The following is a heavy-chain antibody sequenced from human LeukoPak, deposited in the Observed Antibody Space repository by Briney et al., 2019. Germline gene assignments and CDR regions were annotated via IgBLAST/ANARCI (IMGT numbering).Heavy chain of an antibody. D-gene: IGHD5-18*01. J-gene: IGHJ6*04. CDR1: GYTLTELS. CDR2: FDPEDGET. Sequence: ASVKVSCKVSGYTLTELSMHWVRQAPGKGPEWMGGFDPEDGETIYAQKFQGRVTMTEDTSTDTAYMELSSLRSEDTAVYYCATGPTQLWLGSEDYYGMDAWGKGTTVTVSS. CDR3: ATGPTQLWLGSEDYYGMDA. V-gene: IGHV1-24*01.